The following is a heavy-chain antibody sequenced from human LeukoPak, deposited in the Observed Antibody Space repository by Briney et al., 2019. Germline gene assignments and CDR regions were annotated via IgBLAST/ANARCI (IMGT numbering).Heavy chain of an antibody. CDR3: ARDRARTYYYDSSGYYVGSAFDI. V-gene: IGHV3-21*01. Sequence: PGGSLRHSCAASGFTFSSYSMNWVRQAPGKGLEWVSSISSSSSYIYYADSVKGRFTISRDNAKNSLYLQMNSLRAEDTAVYYCARDRARTYYYDSSGYYVGSAFDIWGQGTMVTVSS. D-gene: IGHD3-22*01. J-gene: IGHJ3*02. CDR1: GFTFSSYS. CDR2: ISSSSSYI.